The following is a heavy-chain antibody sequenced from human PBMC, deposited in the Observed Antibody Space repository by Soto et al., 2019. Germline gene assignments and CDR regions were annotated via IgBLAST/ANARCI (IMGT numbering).Heavy chain of an antibody. CDR3: AREGVTGGWFDP. J-gene: IGHJ5*02. Sequence: VQLVESGGGVVQPGRSLRLSCAASGFTFSSYAMHWVRQAPGKGLEWVSYISSSGSTIYYADSVKGRFTISRDNAKNSLYLQMNSLRAEDTAVYYCAREGVTGGWFDPWGQGTLVTVSS. CDR2: ISSSGSTI. V-gene: IGHV3-48*03. D-gene: IGHD2-21*02. CDR1: GFTFSSYA.